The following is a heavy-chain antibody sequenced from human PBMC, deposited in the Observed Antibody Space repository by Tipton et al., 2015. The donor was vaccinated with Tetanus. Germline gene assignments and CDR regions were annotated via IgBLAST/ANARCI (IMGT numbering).Heavy chain of an antibody. D-gene: IGHD1-26*01. CDR3: ARDRHPYRISGAFRGNDALDI. Sequence: TLSLTCTVAGDSISSGGYYWNWVRQNPGKGLEWLGYIFSGGTNFYSPSLNGRVSTSLDTSKNLFALRLASVTAADTAVYYCARDRHPYRISGAFRGNDALDIWGPGALVTVSS. CDR1: GDSISSGGYY. CDR2: IFSGGTN. V-gene: IGHV4-31*03. J-gene: IGHJ3*02.